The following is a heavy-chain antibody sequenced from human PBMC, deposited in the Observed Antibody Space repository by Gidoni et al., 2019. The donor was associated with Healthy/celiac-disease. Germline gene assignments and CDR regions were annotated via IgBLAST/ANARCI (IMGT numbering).Heavy chain of an antibody. J-gene: IGHJ2*01. CDR3: AASGYGDYAAPGWYFDL. Sequence: QVQLQESGPGLVKPSETLSLTCPVPGGSISSYYWSWIRQPAGKGLEWIGRIYTSGSTNYNPSRKSRVTMSVDTSKNQFALKLSSVTAADTAVYYWAASGYGDYAAPGWYFDLWGRGTLVTVSS. CDR2: IYTSGST. V-gene: IGHV4-4*07. D-gene: IGHD4-17*01. CDR1: GGSISSYY.